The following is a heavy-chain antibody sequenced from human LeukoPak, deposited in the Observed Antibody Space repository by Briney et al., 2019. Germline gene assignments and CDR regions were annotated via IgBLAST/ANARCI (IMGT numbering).Heavy chain of an antibody. CDR1: GGSISSYY. CDR3: ARDGLIGNWFDP. J-gene: IGHJ5*02. Sequence: SETLSLTCTVSGGSISSYYWSWIRQPAGKGLEWIGRIYTSGSTNYSPSLKSRVTMSVDTSKNQFSLKLSSVTAADTAVYYCARDGLIGNWFDPWGQGTLVTVSS. D-gene: IGHD3-22*01. V-gene: IGHV4-4*07. CDR2: IYTSGST.